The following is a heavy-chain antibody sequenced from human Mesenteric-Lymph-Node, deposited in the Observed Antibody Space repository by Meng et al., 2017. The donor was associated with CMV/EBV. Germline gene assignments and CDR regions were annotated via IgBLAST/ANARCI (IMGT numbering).Heavy chain of an antibody. V-gene: IGHV1-46*01. D-gene: IGHD4-17*01. J-gene: IGHJ5*02. CDR1: GYTFTSYG. Sequence: ASVKVSCKASGYTFTSYGISWVRQAPGQGLEWMGIINPSGGSTEYAQRFQGRVTMTRDTSTSTVYMELSSLRSEDTAVYYCARRRSGDYDHWGQGTLVTVSS. CDR2: INPSGGST. CDR3: ARRRSGDYDH.